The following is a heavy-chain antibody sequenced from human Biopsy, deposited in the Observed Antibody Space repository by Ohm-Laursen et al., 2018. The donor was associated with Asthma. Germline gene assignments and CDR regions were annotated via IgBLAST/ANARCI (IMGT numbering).Heavy chain of an antibody. V-gene: IGHV2-5*02. Sequence: PTQTLTLTCTFSGFSLSTSGGGVGWIRQPPGKALEWLGNIYWDDDKRYSPSLQSRLTITRDTPKVQVVLTMTNMGPVDTGTYYCVHTLVGLKAFDFWGQGTLVTVSS. CDR3: VHTLVGLKAFDF. J-gene: IGHJ4*02. CDR2: IYWDDDK. CDR1: GFSLSTSGGG. D-gene: IGHD1-26*01.